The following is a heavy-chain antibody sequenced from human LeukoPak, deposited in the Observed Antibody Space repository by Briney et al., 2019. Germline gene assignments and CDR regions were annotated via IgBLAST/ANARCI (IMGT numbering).Heavy chain of an antibody. CDR3: ARGHEALGY. D-gene: IGHD3-10*01. Sequence: PVGSLRLSCAASGFIVSNTYMTWVRQAPGKGLEWVSVIYSGGSTFYADSVKGRFTISRDNSKNTLYLQMNSLRDEDTAIYYCARGHEALGYWGQGTLVTVSS. CDR1: GFIVSNTY. CDR2: IYSGGST. V-gene: IGHV3-53*01. J-gene: IGHJ4*02.